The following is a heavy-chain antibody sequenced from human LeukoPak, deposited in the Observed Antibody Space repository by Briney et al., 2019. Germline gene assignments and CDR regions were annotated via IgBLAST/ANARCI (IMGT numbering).Heavy chain of an antibody. CDR1: GFPFSSYA. D-gene: IGHD4-23*01. CDR3: EKATTVITPTRFDY. CDR2: VSGSGGST. V-gene: IGHV3-23*01. Sequence: GSLRLSCAASGFPFSSYAMSWVRQAPGKGLEWVSAVSGSGGSTYYADSVKGRFTISRDNSKNALNLLMNSLRAEDTAVYYCEKATTVITPTRFDYWGQGTLVTVSA. J-gene: IGHJ4*02.